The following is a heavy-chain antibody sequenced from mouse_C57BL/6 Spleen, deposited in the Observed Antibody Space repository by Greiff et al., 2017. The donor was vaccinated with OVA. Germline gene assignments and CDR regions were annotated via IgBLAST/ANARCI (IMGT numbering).Heavy chain of an antibody. Sequence: QVQLQQPGAELVKPGASVKLSCKASGYTFTSYWMQWVKQRPGQGLEWIGEIDPSDSYTNYNQKFKGKATLTVDTSSSTAYMQLSSLTSEDSAVYYCARRGDYDGGGAMDYWGQGTSVTVSS. CDR1: GYTFTSYW. CDR3: ARRGDYDGGGAMDY. V-gene: IGHV1-50*01. CDR2: IDPSDSYT. D-gene: IGHD2-4*01. J-gene: IGHJ4*01.